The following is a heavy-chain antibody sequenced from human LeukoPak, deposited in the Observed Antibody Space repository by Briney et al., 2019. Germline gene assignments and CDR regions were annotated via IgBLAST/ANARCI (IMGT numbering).Heavy chain of an antibody. J-gene: IGHJ6*03. CDR1: GGTFSSYA. V-gene: IGHV1-69*13. D-gene: IGHD3-3*01. CDR2: IIPIFGTA. Sequence: SVKVSCKASGGTFSSYAISWVRQAPGQGLEWMGGIIPIFGTANYAQKFQGRVMITADESTSTAYMELSSLRSEDTAVYYCARGGSFGVTYYYYMDVWGKGTTVTVSS. CDR3: ARGGSFGVTYYYYMDV.